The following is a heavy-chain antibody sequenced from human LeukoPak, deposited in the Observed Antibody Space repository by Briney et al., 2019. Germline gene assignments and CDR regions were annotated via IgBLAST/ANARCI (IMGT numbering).Heavy chain of an antibody. CDR1: GFTFSSYG. Sequence: PGGSLRLPCAASGFTFSSYGMHWVRQAPGKGLEWVAVISYDGSNKYYADSVKGRFTISRDNSKNTLYLQMNSLKTEDTAVYYCTTDGALDYYDSSGYYYVVYWGQGTLVTVSS. D-gene: IGHD3-22*01. CDR3: TTDGALDYYDSSGYYYVVY. CDR2: ISYDGSNK. J-gene: IGHJ4*02. V-gene: IGHV3-30*03.